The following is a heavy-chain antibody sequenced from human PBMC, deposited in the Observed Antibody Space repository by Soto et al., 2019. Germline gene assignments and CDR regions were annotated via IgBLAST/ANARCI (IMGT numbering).Heavy chain of an antibody. CDR3: AKVLIWFGEPNDVFDF. CDR1: GFTFSSYA. CDR2: ISGSGGST. Sequence: GGSLRLSCAASGFTFSSYAMSWVRQAPGKGLEWVSAISGSGGSTYYADSVKGRFTISRDNSKNTLYLQMNSLRAEDTAVYYCAKVLIWFGEPNDVFDFCGQRSMVT. D-gene: IGHD3-10*01. V-gene: IGHV3-23*01. J-gene: IGHJ3*01.